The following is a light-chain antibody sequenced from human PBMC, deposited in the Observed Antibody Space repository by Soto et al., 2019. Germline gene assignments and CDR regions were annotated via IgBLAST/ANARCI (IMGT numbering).Light chain of an antibody. CDR1: QSVLYNPKNKNY. Sequence: DIVMTQSPDSLTVSLGERATINCKSSQSVLYNPKNKNYLAWFQQKPGQPPKLLIYWASNRESGVPDRFSGSGSGTDFTLTISSLQAEDVAVYYCHQYASSPWTFGQRTKVEI. J-gene: IGKJ1*01. CDR3: HQYASSPWT. V-gene: IGKV4-1*01. CDR2: WAS.